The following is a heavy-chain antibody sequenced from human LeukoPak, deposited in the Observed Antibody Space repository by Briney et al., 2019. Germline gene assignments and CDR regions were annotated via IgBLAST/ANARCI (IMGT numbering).Heavy chain of an antibody. CDR1: GGPISSSSYY. CDR3: AREAGRPTYYYDSSGYADAFDI. V-gene: IGHV4-61*01. J-gene: IGHJ3*02. Sequence: SETLSLTCSVSGGPISSSSYYWSWIRQPPGKGLEWIGYIYYSGSTNYNPSLKSRVTISVDTSKNQFSLKLSSVTAADTAVYYCAREAGRPTYYYDSSGYADAFDIWGQGTMVTVSS. D-gene: IGHD3-22*01. CDR2: IYYSGST.